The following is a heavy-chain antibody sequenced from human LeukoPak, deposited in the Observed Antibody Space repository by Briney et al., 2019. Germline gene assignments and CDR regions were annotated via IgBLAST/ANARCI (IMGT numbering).Heavy chain of an antibody. J-gene: IGHJ4*02. CDR3: ARDYDAPWDY. V-gene: IGHV3-33*01. CDR2: IWYDGSNK. D-gene: IGHD3-3*01. CDR1: GFTFSSYG. Sequence: GGSLRLSCTPSGFTFSSYGLHWVRQAPGKGLEWVAVIWYDGSNKYYADSVKGRFTISRDNSKNTLYLQMNSLRAEDTAVYYCARDYDAPWDYWGQGTLVTVSS.